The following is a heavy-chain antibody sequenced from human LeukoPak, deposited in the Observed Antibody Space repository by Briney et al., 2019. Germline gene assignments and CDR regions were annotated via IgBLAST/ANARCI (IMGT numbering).Heavy chain of an antibody. V-gene: IGHV1-2*06. D-gene: IGHD6-25*01. Sequence: ASVKVSCKASGYTFTAYYTHWVRQAPGQGLDGMGRINPNSGGTNYAQKFQDRVIMTRDTTSGTAYMELNSLRSDDTAVYYCARDPGSSGDYWGQGTLVTVSS. CDR2: INPNSGGT. CDR3: ARDPGSSGDY. J-gene: IGHJ4*02. CDR1: GYTFTAYY.